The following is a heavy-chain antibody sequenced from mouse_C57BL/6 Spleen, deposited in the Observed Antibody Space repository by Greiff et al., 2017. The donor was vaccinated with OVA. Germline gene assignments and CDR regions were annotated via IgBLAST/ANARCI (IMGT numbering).Heavy chain of an antibody. J-gene: IGHJ3*01. CDR3: ARTTGYDSAWFAY. D-gene: IGHD2-2*01. CDR1: GYTFTSYW. Sequence: QVQLQQPGPELVKPGASVKLSCKASGYTFTSYWMHWVKQRPGQGLEWIGNINPSNGGTNYNEKFKSKATLTVDKSSSTAYMQLSSLTSEDSAVYYCARTTGYDSAWFAYWGQGTLVTVSA. CDR2: INPSNGGT. V-gene: IGHV1-53*01.